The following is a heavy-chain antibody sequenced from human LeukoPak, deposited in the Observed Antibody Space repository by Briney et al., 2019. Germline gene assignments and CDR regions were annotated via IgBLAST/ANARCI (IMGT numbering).Heavy chain of an antibody. CDR2: LYCGGST. CDR3: ARVDCSSTSCAIAYYYYMDV. D-gene: IGHD2-2*01. V-gene: IGHV4-39*01. Sequence: SETLSLTCSVSGGSISTSCDYWGWIRQPPGKGLEWIGSLYCGGSTYYSPSLKSRVTISVDTSKNQFSLRLTSVTAADTAVYYCARVDCSSTSCAIAYYYYMDVWGKGTTVTVSS. CDR1: GGSISTSCDY. J-gene: IGHJ6*03.